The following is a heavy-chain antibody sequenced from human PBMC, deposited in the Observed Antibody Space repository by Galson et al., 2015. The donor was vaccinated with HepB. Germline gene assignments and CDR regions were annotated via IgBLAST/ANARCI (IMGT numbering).Heavy chain of an antibody. D-gene: IGHD3-3*01. CDR1: GYSFTSYW. Sequence: QSGAEVKKPGESLKISCKGSGYSFTSYWIGWVRQMPGKGLEWMGIIYPGDSDTRYSPSFQGQVTISADKSISTAYLQWSSLKASDTAMYYCARHVRSGYREPPDAFDIWGQGTMVTVSS. J-gene: IGHJ3*02. CDR3: ARHVRSGYREPPDAFDI. CDR2: IYPGDSDT. V-gene: IGHV5-51*01.